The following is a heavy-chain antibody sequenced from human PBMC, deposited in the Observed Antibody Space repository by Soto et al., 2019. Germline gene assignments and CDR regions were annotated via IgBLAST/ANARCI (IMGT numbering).Heavy chain of an antibody. CDR2: ISAYNGNT. CDR3: ARGGGYCSSTSCYIKFDYGMDV. D-gene: IGHD2-2*02. Sequence: ASVKVSCKASGYTFTSYGISWVRQAPGQGLEWMGWISAYNGNTNYAQKLQGRVTMTTDTSTSTAYMELRSLRSDDTAVYYCARGGGYCSSTSCYIKFDYGMDVWGQGTTVTAP. CDR1: GYTFTSYG. V-gene: IGHV1-18*01. J-gene: IGHJ6*02.